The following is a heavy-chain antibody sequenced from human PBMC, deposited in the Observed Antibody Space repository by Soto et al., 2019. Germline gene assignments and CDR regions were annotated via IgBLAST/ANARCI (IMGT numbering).Heavy chain of an antibody. CDR3: ARDLAKGGGSAGFDY. V-gene: IGHV1-2*02. D-gene: IGHD1-26*01. CDR2: INPKSGGT. J-gene: IGHJ4*02. CDR1: GYTFTVYY. Sequence: ASVKVSCKASGYTFTVYYMHWLRRAPGQGLEWMGWINPKSGGTMYPQKFQGRVTMTWDTSISTAYMALTRLRSDDTAVYYCARDLAKGGGSAGFDYWGQGTLVTVSS.